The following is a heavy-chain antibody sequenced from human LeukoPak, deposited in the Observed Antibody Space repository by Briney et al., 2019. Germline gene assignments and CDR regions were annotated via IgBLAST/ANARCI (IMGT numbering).Heavy chain of an antibody. Sequence: GGSLRLSCAASGFTFSSHGMHWVRQAPGKGLEWVAVISYDGSDKYYADSVKGRFTISRDNSKNTLYLQMNSLRAEDTAVYYCARDLGEYGYGYAGMDVCGQGTTVIVSS. CDR2: ISYDGSDK. J-gene: IGHJ6*02. CDR3: ARDLGEYGYGYAGMDV. D-gene: IGHD5-18*01. CDR1: GFTFSSHG. V-gene: IGHV3-30*03.